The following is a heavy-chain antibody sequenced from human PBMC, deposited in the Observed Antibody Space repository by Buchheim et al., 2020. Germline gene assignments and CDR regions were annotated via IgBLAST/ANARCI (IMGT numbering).Heavy chain of an antibody. V-gene: IGHV4-61*01. CDR1: GGSVSSGSYY. CDR2: IFYSGST. Sequence: QVQLQESGPGLVKPSETLSLPCTVSGGSVSSGSYYWSWIRQPPGKGLEWIGYIFYSGSTNYTPSLNSRVTISVDTSKHQFSLKLSSVTAADTAVYYCAGQLTPGSWSWFDYWGQGTL. D-gene: IGHD6-13*01. J-gene: IGHJ4*02. CDR3: AGQLTPGSWSWFDY.